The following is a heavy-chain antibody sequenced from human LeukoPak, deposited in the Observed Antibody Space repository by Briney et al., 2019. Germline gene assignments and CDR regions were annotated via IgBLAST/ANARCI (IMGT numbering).Heavy chain of an antibody. CDR3: ARDGYCSGGSYWPAGRVYYYYYMDV. CDR1: GYTFTSYA. D-gene: IGHD2-15*01. CDR2: INTNTGNP. J-gene: IGHJ6*03. Sequence: ASVKVSCKASGYTFTSYAMNWVRQAPGQGLEWMGWINTNTGNPTYAQGFTGRSVFSLDTSVSTAYLQISSLKAEDTAVYYCARDGYCSGGSYWPAGRVYYYYYMDVWGKGTTVTVSS. V-gene: IGHV7-4-1*02.